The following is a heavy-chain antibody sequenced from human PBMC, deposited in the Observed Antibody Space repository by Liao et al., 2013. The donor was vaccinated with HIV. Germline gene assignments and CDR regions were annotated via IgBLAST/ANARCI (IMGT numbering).Heavy chain of an antibody. V-gene: IGHV4-30-2*01. CDR3: ARRSTVVTPDAFDI. J-gene: IGHJ3*02. CDR1: GGSISSGGYS. D-gene: IGHD4-23*01. CDR2: IYHSGST. Sequence: QLQLQESGSGLVKPSQTLSLTCAVSGGSISSGGYSWSWIRQPPGKGLEWIGHIYHSGSTYYNPSLKSRVTISVDTSKNQFSLKLSSVTAADTAVYYCARRSTVVTPDAFDIWGQGTMVTVSS.